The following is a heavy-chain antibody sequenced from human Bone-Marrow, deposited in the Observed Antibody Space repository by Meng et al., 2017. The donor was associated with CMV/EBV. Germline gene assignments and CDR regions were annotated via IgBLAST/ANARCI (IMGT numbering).Heavy chain of an antibody. CDR1: GFTFNNYE. CDR2: ISSSDSAI. CDR3: ARDRSDYGGNS. D-gene: IGHD4-23*01. V-gene: IGHV3-48*03. J-gene: IGHJ4*02. Sequence: LSLTCAASGFTFNNYEMNWVRQAPGKGLEWVSYISSSDSAIYYADSVKGRFTISRDNAKNSLYLQMNSLRAEDTAVYYCARDRSDYGGNSWGQGTLVTVSS.